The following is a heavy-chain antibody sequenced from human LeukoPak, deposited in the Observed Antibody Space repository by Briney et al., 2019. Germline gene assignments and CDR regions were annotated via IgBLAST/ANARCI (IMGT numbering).Heavy chain of an antibody. V-gene: IGHV4-38-2*02. Sequence: KPSETLSLTCTVSGDSVTNDFFWGWVRQPPGKELEWIGSFCLGRDTYYRPSLKSRVTISVDTSKNQFPLNLNSVTAADTAVYYCARWASISREPGGFFDHWGQGTLVTVSS. CDR1: GDSVTNDFF. D-gene: IGHD1-14*01. J-gene: IGHJ4*02. CDR2: FCLGRDT. CDR3: ARWASISREPGGFFDH.